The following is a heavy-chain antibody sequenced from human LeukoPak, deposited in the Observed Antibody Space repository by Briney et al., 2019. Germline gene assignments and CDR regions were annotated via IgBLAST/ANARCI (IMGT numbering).Heavy chain of an antibody. D-gene: IGHD3-22*01. Sequence: SETLSLTCTVSGGSTSSSSYYWGWIRQPLGKGLEWIGSIYYSGSTYYNPSLKSRVTISVDTSKNQFSLKLSSVTAADTAVYYCSRDYYDSSGYRPFDYWGQGTLVTVSS. CDR2: IYYSGST. CDR1: GGSTSSSSYY. J-gene: IGHJ4*02. CDR3: SRDYYDSSGYRPFDY. V-gene: IGHV4-39*01.